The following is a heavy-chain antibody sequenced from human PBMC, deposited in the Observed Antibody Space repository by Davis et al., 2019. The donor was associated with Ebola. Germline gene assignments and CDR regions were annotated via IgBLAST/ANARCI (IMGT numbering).Heavy chain of an antibody. CDR3: ARDYSSGWSY. D-gene: IGHD6-19*01. CDR2: IKQDGSEK. V-gene: IGHV3-7*01. CDR1: GFTFSSYW. Sequence: GESLKISCAASGFTFSSYWMSWVRQAPGKGLEWVANIKQDGSEKYYVDSVKGRFTISRDNAKNSLYLQMNSLRAEDTAVYYCARDYSSGWSYWGQGTLVTVSS. J-gene: IGHJ4*02.